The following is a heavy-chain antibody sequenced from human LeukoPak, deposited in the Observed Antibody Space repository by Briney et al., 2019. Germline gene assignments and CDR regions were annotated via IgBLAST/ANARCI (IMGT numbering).Heavy chain of an antibody. J-gene: IGHJ5*02. Sequence: GGSLRLSCAASGFTFSSYAMHWVRQAPGKGLEWVAVISYDGSNKYYADSVKGRFTISRDNSKNTLYLQMNSLRAGDTAVYYCARGAAAAGTRDWFDPWGQGTLVTVSS. V-gene: IGHV3-30-3*01. D-gene: IGHD6-13*01. CDR2: ISYDGSNK. CDR3: ARGAAAAGTRDWFDP. CDR1: GFTFSSYA.